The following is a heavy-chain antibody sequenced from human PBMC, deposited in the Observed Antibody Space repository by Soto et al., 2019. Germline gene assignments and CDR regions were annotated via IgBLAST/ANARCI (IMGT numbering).Heavy chain of an antibody. J-gene: IGHJ4*02. CDR2: IYYSGST. CDR3: ARVVRDTYYYDSSGYTNFDY. V-gene: IGHV4-31*03. CDR1: GGSISSGGYY. D-gene: IGHD3-22*01. Sequence: SETLSLTCTVSGGSISSGGYYWSWIRQRPGKGLEWIGYIYYSGSTYYNPSLKSRVTISVDTSKDQFSLKLSSVTAADTAVYYCARVVRDTYYYDSSGYTNFDYWGQGTLVTVSS.